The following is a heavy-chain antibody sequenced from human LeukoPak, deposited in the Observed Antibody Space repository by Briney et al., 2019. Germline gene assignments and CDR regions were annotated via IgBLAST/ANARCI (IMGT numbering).Heavy chain of an antibody. CDR1: GFTFSSYA. J-gene: IGHJ5*02. CDR2: ISGSGGST. Sequence: SGGSLRLSCAASGFTFSSYAMSWVRQAPGKGLEWVSAISGSGGSTYYADSVKGRFTISRDNSKNTLYLQMNSLRAEDTAVYYCAKAVLRMYQLLFQGNWFDPWGQGTLVTVSS. D-gene: IGHD2-2*01. V-gene: IGHV3-23*01. CDR3: AKAVLRMYQLLFQGNWFDP.